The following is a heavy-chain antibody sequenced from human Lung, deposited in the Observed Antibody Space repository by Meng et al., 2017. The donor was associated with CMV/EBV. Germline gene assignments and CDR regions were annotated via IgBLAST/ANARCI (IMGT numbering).Heavy chain of an antibody. CDR3: VRDPGPSFWSGYYPGGMDV. V-gene: IGHV3-11*01. Sequence: SCAASGFTFSDYYMSWIRQAPGKGLEWVSYISSSGSTIYYADSVKGRFTISRDNAKNSLYLQMNSLRAEDTAVYYCVRDPGPSFWSGYYPGGMDVXGQGXTVTVSS. D-gene: IGHD3-3*01. CDR1: GFTFSDYY. CDR2: ISSSGSTI. J-gene: IGHJ6*02.